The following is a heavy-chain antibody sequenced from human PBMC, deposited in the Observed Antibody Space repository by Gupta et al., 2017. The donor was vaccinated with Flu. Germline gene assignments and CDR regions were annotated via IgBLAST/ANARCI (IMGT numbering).Heavy chain of an antibody. CDR3: ARHQGYDYYDAFDI. J-gene: IGHJ3*02. Sequence: QLQLQESAPGLFMPSETLSLTSTVSVGSISSSINSWGWIRQPPGKGLEWIGGTYYSGSTYYNPSLNSRVTISVDTSKKQFSLKLSSVTAADKAVYYCARHQGYDYYDAFDIWGQGTMVTVSS. CDR1: VGSISSSINS. D-gene: IGHD4-11*01. V-gene: IGHV4-39*01. CDR2: TYYSGST.